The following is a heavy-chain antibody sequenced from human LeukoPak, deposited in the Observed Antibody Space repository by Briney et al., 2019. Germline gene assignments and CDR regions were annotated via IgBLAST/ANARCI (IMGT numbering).Heavy chain of an antibody. CDR3: AKESLTGYSSGWYSPRYYFDY. V-gene: IGHV3-30*18. D-gene: IGHD6-19*01. CDR1: GFTFSSYG. CDR2: ISYDGSNK. Sequence: GGSLRLSCAASGFTFSSYGMHWVRQAPGKGLEWVAVISYDGSNKYYADSVKGRFTISRDNSKNTLYLQMNSLRAEDTAVYYCAKESLTGYSSGWYSPRYYFDYWGQGTLVTVSS. J-gene: IGHJ4*02.